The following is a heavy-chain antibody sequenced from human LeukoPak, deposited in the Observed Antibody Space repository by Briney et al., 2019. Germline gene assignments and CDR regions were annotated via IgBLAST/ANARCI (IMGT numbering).Heavy chain of an antibody. CDR2: IYPGDSDT. Sequence: GESLKISCKGSGYSFTSYWIGWVRQMPGKGLEWMGIIYPGDSDTRYSPSFQGQVTISADKSISTAYLQWSSLKASDTAMYYCARQLGAHYYYYGMDVWGQGTTVIVSS. V-gene: IGHV5-51*01. J-gene: IGHJ6*02. CDR1: GYSFTSYW. D-gene: IGHD6-6*01. CDR3: ARQLGAHYYYYGMDV.